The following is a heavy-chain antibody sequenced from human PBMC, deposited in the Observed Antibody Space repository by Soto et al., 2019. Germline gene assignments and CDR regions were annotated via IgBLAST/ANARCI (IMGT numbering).Heavy chain of an antibody. J-gene: IGHJ4*02. CDR2: INHSGST. D-gene: IGHD3-9*01. CDR1: GGSFIGYY. Sequence: SETLSLTCAVYGGSFIGYYWSWIRQPPGKGLEWIGEINHSGSTNYNPSLKSRVTISVDTSKNQFSLKLSSVTAADTAVYYCARTGEIRYSLQGFDYWGQGTLVTVSS. V-gene: IGHV4-34*01. CDR3: ARTGEIRYSLQGFDY.